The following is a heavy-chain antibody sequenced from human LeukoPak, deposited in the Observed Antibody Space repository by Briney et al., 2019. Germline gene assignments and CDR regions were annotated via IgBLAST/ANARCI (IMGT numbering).Heavy chain of an antibody. CDR2: IGTAGDP. V-gene: IGHV3-13*05. J-gene: IGHJ5*02. D-gene: IGHD3-10*01. CDR3: ARGRRFGEFSWFDP. Sequence: GGSLRLSCAASGFTFSSYDMHWVRQATGKGLEWVSAIGTAGDPYYPGSVKGRFTISRENAKNSLYLQMNSLRAGDTAVYYCARGRRFGEFSWFDPWGQGTLVTVST. CDR1: GFTFSSYD.